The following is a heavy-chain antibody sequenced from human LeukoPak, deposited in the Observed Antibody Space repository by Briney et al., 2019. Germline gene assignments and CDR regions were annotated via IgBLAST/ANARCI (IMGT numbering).Heavy chain of an antibody. CDR3: ASWVATPESAFDI. CDR2: ISSSSSYI. J-gene: IGHJ3*02. V-gene: IGHV3-21*01. CDR1: GFTFSSYS. Sequence: KTGGSLRLSCAASGFTFSSYSMNWVRQAPGKGLEWVSSISSSSSYIYYADSVKGRFTISRDNAKDSLYLQMNSLRAEDTAVYYCASWVATPESAFDIWGQGTMVTVSS. D-gene: IGHD5-12*01.